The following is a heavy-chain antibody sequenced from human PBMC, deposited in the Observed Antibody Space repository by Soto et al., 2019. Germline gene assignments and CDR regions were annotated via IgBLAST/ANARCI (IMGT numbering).Heavy chain of an antibody. CDR2: IKPDGSAT. CDR1: GFTFGSYW. V-gene: IGHV3-7*01. J-gene: IGHJ4*02. D-gene: IGHD2-21*02. Sequence: GGSLRISCAVSGFTFGSYWMNWVRLIPGKGLEWVAYIKPDGSATYYVDSVKGRFTISRDNAKNSLYLQMNSLRVEDTSVYYCARAGYCGPGCYYYFDYWGQGTLVTVSS. CDR3: ARAGYCGPGCYYYFDY.